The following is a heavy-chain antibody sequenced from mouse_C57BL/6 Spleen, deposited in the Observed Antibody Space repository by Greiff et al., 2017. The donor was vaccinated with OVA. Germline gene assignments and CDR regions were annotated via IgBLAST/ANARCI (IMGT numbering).Heavy chain of an antibody. Sequence: EVKLMESGGGLVQPGGSLKLSCAASGFTFSDYYMYWVRQTPEKRLEWVAYISNGGGSTYYPDTVKGRFTISRDNAKNTLYLQRSRLKSEDTAMYYCARRVVARYFDVWGTGTTVTVSS. D-gene: IGHD1-1*01. CDR2: ISNGGGST. CDR1: GFTFSDYY. CDR3: ARRVVARYFDV. J-gene: IGHJ1*03. V-gene: IGHV5-12*01.